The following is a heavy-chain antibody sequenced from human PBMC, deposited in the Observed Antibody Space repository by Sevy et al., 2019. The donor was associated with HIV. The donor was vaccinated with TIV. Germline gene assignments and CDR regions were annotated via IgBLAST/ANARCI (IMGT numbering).Heavy chain of an antibody. V-gene: IGHV1-69*13. CDR1: GGTFSSYA. CDR3: ARDEYSSGWYRGYYYYGMAV. Sequence: ASVKVSCKASGGTFSSYAISWVRQAPGQGLEWMGGIIPIFGTANYAQKFQGRVTITADESRGTAYMELRSLRSEDTAVYYCARDEYSSGWYRGYYYYGMAVWGQGTTVTVSS. D-gene: IGHD6-19*01. CDR2: IIPIFGTA. J-gene: IGHJ6*02.